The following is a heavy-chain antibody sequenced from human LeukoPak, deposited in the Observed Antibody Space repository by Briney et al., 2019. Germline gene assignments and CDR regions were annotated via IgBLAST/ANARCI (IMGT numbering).Heavy chain of an antibody. CDR2: INPSGGST. CDR1: GYTFTSYY. V-gene: IGHV1-46*01. Sequence: GASVKVSCKASGYTFTSYYMHWVRQAPGQGLEWMGIINPSGGSTSYAQKFQGRVTMTRDMPTSTVYMELRSRTSDDTAVYYCARAGAVVDNWFDPWGQGTLVTVSS. CDR3: ARAGAVVDNWFDP. J-gene: IGHJ5*02. D-gene: IGHD2-15*01.